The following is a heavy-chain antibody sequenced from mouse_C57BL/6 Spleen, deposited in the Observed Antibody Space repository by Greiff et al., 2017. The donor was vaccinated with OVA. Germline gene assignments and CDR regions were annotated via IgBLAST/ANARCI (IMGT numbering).Heavy chain of an antibody. V-gene: IGHV5-6*01. Sequence: EVQVVESGGDLVKPGGSLKLSCAASGFTFSSYGMSWVRQTPDKRLEWVATISSGGSYTYYPDSVKGRFTISRDNAKNTLYLQMSSLKSEDTAMYYCARLNWDGYAMDYWGQGTSVTVSS. J-gene: IGHJ4*01. CDR2: ISSGGSYT. CDR3: ARLNWDGYAMDY. CDR1: GFTFSSYG. D-gene: IGHD4-1*01.